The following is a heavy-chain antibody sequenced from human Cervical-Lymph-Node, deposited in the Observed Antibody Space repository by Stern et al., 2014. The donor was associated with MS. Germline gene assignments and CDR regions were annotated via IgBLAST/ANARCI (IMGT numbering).Heavy chain of an antibody. CDR1: GVSTRDYY. V-gene: IGHV4-59*01. D-gene: IGHD3-22*01. Sequence: VQLVESGPGLVKPSETLSLTCTVSGVSTRDYYWSWIRQPPGKGLQWIGYIYNSGGTKYNPSLKSRVTISIDTSTKEFSLKLRSVTAADTAVYYCARHYDSTGYGRENWFDPWGQGTLVTVSS. J-gene: IGHJ5*02. CDR2: IYNSGGT. CDR3: ARHYDSTGYGRENWFDP.